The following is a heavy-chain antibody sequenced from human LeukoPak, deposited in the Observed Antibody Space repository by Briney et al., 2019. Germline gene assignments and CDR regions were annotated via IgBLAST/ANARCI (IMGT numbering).Heavy chain of an antibody. Sequence: GGSLRLSWAASGFTVSSNYMSWVRQAPGKGLEWVSVIYSGGSTYYADSVKGRFTISRDNSKNTLYLQMNSLRAEDTAVYYCAGMVYFDYWGQGTLVTVSS. CDR1: GFTVSSNY. V-gene: IGHV3-53*01. D-gene: IGHD3-10*01. CDR2: IYSGGST. J-gene: IGHJ4*02. CDR3: AGMVYFDY.